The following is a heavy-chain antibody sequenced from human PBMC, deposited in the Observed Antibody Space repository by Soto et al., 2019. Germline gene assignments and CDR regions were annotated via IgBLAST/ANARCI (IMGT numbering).Heavy chain of an antibody. Sequence: AGSLILSCAASGFTFSDYYMSWVRQAPGNGLEWVSYISSSGSTIYYADSVKGRFTISRDNAKNSLYLQMNSLRAEDTAVYYCARSLRGYDFWSGYFNWFDPWGQGTLVTVSS. CDR3: ARSLRGYDFWSGYFNWFDP. J-gene: IGHJ5*02. D-gene: IGHD3-3*01. CDR2: ISSSGSTI. CDR1: GFTFSDYY. V-gene: IGHV3-11*01.